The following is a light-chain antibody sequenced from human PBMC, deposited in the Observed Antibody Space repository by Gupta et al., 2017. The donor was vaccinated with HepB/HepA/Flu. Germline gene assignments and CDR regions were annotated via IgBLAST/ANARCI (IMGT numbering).Light chain of an antibody. J-gene: IGKJ1*01. CDR1: QDISNY. Sequence: IQMTQSPSSLSASVGDRVTITCQASQDISNYLTWYQQKPGKAPKLLIYDASNLETGVPSRFSGSGSGTDFTFTISSLQPEDIATYYCQQDDNLPRTFGQGTQVEIK. CDR2: DAS. V-gene: IGKV1-33*01. CDR3: QQDDNLPRT.